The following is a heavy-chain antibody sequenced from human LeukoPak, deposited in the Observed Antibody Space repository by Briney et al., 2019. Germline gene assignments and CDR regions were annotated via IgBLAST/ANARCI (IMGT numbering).Heavy chain of an antibody. CDR3: ARDLSGYFDY. V-gene: IGHV1-69*13. Sequence: GASVKVSCKASGGTFSSYAISWVRQTPGQGLEWMGGIIPIFGTANYAQKFQGRVTITADESTSTAYMELSSLRSEDTAVYYCARDLSGYFDYWGQGTLVTVSS. CDR1: GGTFSSYA. CDR2: IIPIFGTA. D-gene: IGHD2/OR15-2a*01. J-gene: IGHJ4*02.